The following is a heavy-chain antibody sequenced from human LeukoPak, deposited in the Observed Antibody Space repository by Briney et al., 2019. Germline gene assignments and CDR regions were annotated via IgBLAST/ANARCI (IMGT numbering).Heavy chain of an antibody. J-gene: IGHJ6*03. D-gene: IGHD7-27*01. Sequence: PGGSLRLSCAASGFTFSSYAMHWVRQAPGKGLEWVAVISYDGSNKYYADSVKGRFTISRDNSKNTLYLQMNSLRAEDTAVYYCARDGDRYYYYYYYMDVWGKGTTVTVSS. CDR2: ISYDGSNK. CDR1: GFTFSSYA. CDR3: ARDGDRYYYYYYYMDV. V-gene: IGHV3-30-3*01.